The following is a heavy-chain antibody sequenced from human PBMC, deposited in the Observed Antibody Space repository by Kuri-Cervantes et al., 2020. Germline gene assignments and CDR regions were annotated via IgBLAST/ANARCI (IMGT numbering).Heavy chain of an antibody. V-gene: IGHV1-69*13. J-gene: IGHJ6*03. CDR1: GYTFTSYA. CDR2: IIPIFGTA. Sequence: SVKVSCKASGYTFTSYAMHWVRQAPGQGLEWMGGIIPIFGTANYAQKLQGRVTITADESTGTAYMDLSSLRSEDTAVYYCARTKTYYYGSGSYSPSHYYYMDVWGKGTTVTVSS. CDR3: ARTKTYYYGSGSYSPSHYYYMDV. D-gene: IGHD3-10*01.